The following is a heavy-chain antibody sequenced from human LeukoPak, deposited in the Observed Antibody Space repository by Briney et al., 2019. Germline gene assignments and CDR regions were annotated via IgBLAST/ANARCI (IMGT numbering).Heavy chain of an antibody. J-gene: IGHJ4*02. V-gene: IGHV1-18*01. CDR3: ARVGWQPNFDY. D-gene: IGHD6-13*01. CDR2: ISAYNGNT. Sequence: ASVKVSCKASGGTFSSYAISWVRRAPGQGLEWMGWISAYNGNTNYAQKLQGRVTMTTDTSTSTAYMELRSLRSDDTAVYYCARVGWQPNFDYWGQGTLVTVSS. CDR1: GGTFSSYA.